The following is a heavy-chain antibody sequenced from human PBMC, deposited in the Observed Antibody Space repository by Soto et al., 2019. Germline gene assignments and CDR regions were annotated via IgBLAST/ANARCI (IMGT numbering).Heavy chain of an antibody. CDR2: IIPIFGTA. D-gene: IGHD1-1*01. Sequence: QVQLVQSGAEVKKPGASVKVSCKASGGTFSSYAISWVRQAPGQGLEWMGGIIPIFGTANYAQKFQGRVTITADESMSTADMELSRLRSEDTAVYYCARGRDWNDWFDPWGQGTLVTVSS. CDR3: ARGRDWNDWFDP. CDR1: GGTFSSYA. J-gene: IGHJ5*02. V-gene: IGHV1-69*01.